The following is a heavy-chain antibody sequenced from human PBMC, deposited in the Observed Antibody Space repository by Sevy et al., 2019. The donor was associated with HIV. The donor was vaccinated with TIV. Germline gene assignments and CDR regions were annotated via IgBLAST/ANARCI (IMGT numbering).Heavy chain of an antibody. CDR1: GFTFSSYA. CDR2: ISGSGGST. CDR3: AKGYSSSWIFDY. J-gene: IGHJ4*02. V-gene: IGHV3-23*01. Sequence: GGSLRLSCAASGFTFSSYAMSWVRQAPGKGLEWVSAISGSGGSTYYADSVKGRFTISRDNSKNTLYPQMNSLRAEDTAVYYCAKGYSSSWIFDYWGQGTLVTVSS. D-gene: IGHD6-13*01.